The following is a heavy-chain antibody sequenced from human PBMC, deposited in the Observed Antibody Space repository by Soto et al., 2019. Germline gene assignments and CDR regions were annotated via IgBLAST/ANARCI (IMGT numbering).Heavy chain of an antibody. CDR1: GYTFTNFG. CDR2: ISAYNGNT. V-gene: IGHV1-18*01. Sequence: QVQLVQSGAEVKKPGASVKVSCKTSGYTFTNFGLSWVRQAPGQGLEWMGWISAYNGNTNYAQNFQGRVTMTTDTTTSTAYMELGSLRSGDTAVYYWARGGTPIDYWGQGTLVTVSS. J-gene: IGHJ4*02. CDR3: ARGGTPIDY. D-gene: IGHD3-16*01.